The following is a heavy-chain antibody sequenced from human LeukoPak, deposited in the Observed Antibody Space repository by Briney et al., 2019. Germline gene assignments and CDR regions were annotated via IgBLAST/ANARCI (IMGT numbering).Heavy chain of an antibody. V-gene: IGHV3-64*02. CDR2: INSDGSST. J-gene: IGHJ4*02. Sequence: GGSLRLSCAASGFTFSMYSMHWVSQAPGKGLECVSAINSDGSSTYYADSVRGRFTISRDNSKNTLYLQMGSLITEDMAVYYCARVLAGYDYWGQGTLVTVSS. CDR1: GFTFSMYS. D-gene: IGHD2-15*01. CDR3: ARVLAGYDY.